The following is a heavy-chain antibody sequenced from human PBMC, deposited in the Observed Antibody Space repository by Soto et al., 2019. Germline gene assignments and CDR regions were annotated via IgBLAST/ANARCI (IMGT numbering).Heavy chain of an antibody. D-gene: IGHD5-12*01. CDR3: ANKKRDGYNGGAFDI. V-gene: IGHV3-23*01. J-gene: IGHJ3*02. CDR2: ISGSGGST. Sequence: EVQLLESGGGLVQPGGSLRLSCAASGFTFSSYAMSWVRQAPGKGLEWVSAISGSGGSTYYADSVEGRFTISRDNSKNTLYLQMNSLRAEDTAVYYCANKKRDGYNGGAFDIWGQGTMVTVSS. CDR1: GFTFSSYA.